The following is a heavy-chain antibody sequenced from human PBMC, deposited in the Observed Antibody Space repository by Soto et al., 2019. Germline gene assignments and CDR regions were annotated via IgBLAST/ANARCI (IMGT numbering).Heavy chain of an antibody. CDR1: GYTFTSYA. V-gene: IGHV1-3*01. CDR3: ARDNEQWSEKHDFWSGPYDY. CDR2: INAGNGNT. Sequence: ASVKVSCKASGYTFTSYAMHWVRQAPGQRLEWMGWINAGNGNTKYSQKFQGRVTITRDTSASTAYMELSSLRSEDTAVYYCARDNEQWSEKHDFWSGPYDYWGQGTLVTVSS. J-gene: IGHJ4*02. D-gene: IGHD3-3*01.